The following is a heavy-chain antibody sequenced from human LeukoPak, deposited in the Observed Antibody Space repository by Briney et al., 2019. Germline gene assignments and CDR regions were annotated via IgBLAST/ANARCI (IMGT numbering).Heavy chain of an antibody. CDR3: ARSNPNRNALDL. CDR1: GFTLSSYL. Sequence: GGSLRLSCAASGFTLSSYLMSWVRQAPGRGLEWVANTQKDGNEGNYLDSMKGRFTVSRDNAKNSMYLQMNSLRGEDTAVYFCARSNPNRNALDLWGQGTMVTISS. D-gene: IGHD4-11*01. CDR2: TQKDGNEG. V-gene: IGHV3-7*01. J-gene: IGHJ3*01.